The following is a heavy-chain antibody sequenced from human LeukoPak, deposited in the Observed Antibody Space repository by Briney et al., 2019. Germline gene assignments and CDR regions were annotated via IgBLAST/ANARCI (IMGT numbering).Heavy chain of an antibody. Sequence: PGRSLRLSCAASGFTFSSYAMHWVRQAPGKGLEWVAVISYDGSNKYYADSVKGRFTISRDNSKNTLYLQMNSLRAEDTAVYYCASFSSGWSESFDYWGQGILVTVSS. V-gene: IGHV3-30-3*01. CDR1: GFTFSSYA. CDR2: ISYDGSNK. J-gene: IGHJ4*02. CDR3: ASFSSGWSESFDY. D-gene: IGHD6-19*01.